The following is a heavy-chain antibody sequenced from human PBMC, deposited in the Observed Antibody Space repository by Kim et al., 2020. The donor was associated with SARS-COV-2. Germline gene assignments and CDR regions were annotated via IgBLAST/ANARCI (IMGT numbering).Heavy chain of an antibody. J-gene: IGHJ6*02. CDR2: ISSSSSYI. V-gene: IGHV3-21*01. D-gene: IGHD1-26*01. Sequence: GGSLRLSCAASGFTFSSYSMNWVRQAPGKGLEWVSSISSSSSYIYYADSVKGRFTISRDNAKNSLYLQMNSLRAEDTAVYYCARRNGWELRRPYYYYYGMDVWGQGTTVTVSS. CDR1: GFTFSSYS. CDR3: ARRNGWELRRPYYYYYGMDV.